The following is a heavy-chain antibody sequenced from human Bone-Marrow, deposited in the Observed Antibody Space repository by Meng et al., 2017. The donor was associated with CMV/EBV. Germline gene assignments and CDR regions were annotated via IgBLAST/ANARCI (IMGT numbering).Heavy chain of an antibody. D-gene: IGHD3-3*01. CDR3: TRLLANWENGYGMDV. Sequence: SCKAAGYTFTSYYMHWVRQAPGQGLEWMGRIKSKIEGGTTDYAAPVKGRFIITRDDSKNKLYLQMNSLKTEDTAVYYCTRLLANWENGYGMDVWGQGTTVTVSS. V-gene: IGHV3-15*01. CDR2: IKSKIEGGTT. CDR1: GYTFTSYY. J-gene: IGHJ6*02.